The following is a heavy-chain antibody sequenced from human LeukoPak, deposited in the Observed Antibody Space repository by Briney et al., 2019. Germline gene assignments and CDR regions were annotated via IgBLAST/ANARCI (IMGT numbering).Heavy chain of an antibody. CDR3: ARDSVPAALGGFDP. D-gene: IGHD2-2*01. CDR1: GFTFSSYI. V-gene: IGHV3-21*01. J-gene: IGHJ5*02. Sequence: GGSLRLSCAASGFTFSSYIMNWVRQAPGKGLEWVSSISSSSYIYYADSVKGRFTISRDNAKNSLYLQMNSLRAEDTAVHYCARDSVPAALGGFDPWGQGTLVTVSS. CDR2: ISSSSYI.